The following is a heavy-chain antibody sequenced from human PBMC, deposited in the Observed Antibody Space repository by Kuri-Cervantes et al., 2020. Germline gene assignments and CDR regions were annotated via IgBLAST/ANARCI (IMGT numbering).Heavy chain of an antibody. CDR1: GFTFSSYW. J-gene: IGHJ4*02. CDR2: IKQDGSEK. Sequence: GGSLRLSCAASGFTFSSYWMSWVRQAPGKGLEWVANIKQDGSEKYYVDSVKGRFTISRDNAKNSLYLQMNSLRAEDTALYYCAKEGYYYDSSGYYYGNYWGQGTLVTVSS. D-gene: IGHD3-22*01. CDR3: AKEGYYYDSSGYYYGNY. V-gene: IGHV3-7*03.